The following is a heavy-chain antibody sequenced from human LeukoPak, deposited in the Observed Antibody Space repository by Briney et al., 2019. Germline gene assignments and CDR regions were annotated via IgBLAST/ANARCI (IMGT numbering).Heavy chain of an antibody. CDR1: GGSISSSSYY. V-gene: IGHV4-39*07. CDR3: ARLQWQYYFDY. Sequence: MASETLSLTCTVSGGSISSSSYYWGWIRQPPGKGLEWIGSIYYSGSTYYNMSLKSRVTISVDTSKNQFSLKLSSVAAADTAVYYCARLQWQYYFDYWGQGTLVTVSS. D-gene: IGHD6-19*01. CDR2: IYYSGST. J-gene: IGHJ4*02.